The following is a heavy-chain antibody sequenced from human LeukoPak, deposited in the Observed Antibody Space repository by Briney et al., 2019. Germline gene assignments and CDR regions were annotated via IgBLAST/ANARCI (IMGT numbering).Heavy chain of an antibody. CDR1: GYSFTSYG. Sequence: GASVKVCCKASGYSFTSYGISWVRQAPGQGLEWMGWISGYNGNTNYAQRLQGRVTMTTDTSTSTAYMELRSLSSDDTAVYYCARDRPYYYDSSAYYPDFWGQGTLVTVSS. CDR2: ISGYNGNT. CDR3: ARDRPYYYDSSAYYPDF. D-gene: IGHD3-22*01. J-gene: IGHJ4*02. V-gene: IGHV1-18*01.